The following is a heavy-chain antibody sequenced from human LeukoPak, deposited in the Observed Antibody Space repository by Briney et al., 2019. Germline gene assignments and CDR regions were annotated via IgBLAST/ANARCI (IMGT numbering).Heavy chain of an antibody. CDR1: GFTFSSYG. CDR2: IWYVGSNK. J-gene: IGHJ3*02. Sequence: GRSLRLSCAASGFTFSSYGMHWVRQAPGKGLEWVAVIWYVGSNKYYADSVKGRFTISRDNSKNTLYLQMNSLRAEDTAVYYCVRDQGITGAFDIWGQGTMVTVSS. V-gene: IGHV3-33*01. CDR3: VRDQGITGAFDI.